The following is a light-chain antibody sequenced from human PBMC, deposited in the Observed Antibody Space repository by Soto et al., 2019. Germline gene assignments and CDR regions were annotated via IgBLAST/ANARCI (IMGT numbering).Light chain of an antibody. Sequence: ETVLTQSPGTLSLSPGERATLSCRASQSVGNNLAWYQQKPGQAPRLLIYGAYTRATGIPARFSGSGSGTEFTLTINSLQSEDSAVYYCQQHNQWPITFGQGTRLEIK. V-gene: IGKV3-15*01. CDR1: QSVGNN. CDR3: QQHNQWPIT. CDR2: GAY. J-gene: IGKJ5*01.